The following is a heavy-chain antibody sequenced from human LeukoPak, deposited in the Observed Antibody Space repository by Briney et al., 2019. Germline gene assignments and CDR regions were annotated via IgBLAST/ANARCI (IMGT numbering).Heavy chain of an antibody. D-gene: IGHD3-9*01. V-gene: IGHV3-33*01. J-gene: IGHJ4*02. CDR2: IWNDGSTT. CDR3: ARDRTNFVDY. Sequence: AGRSLRLSCAASGFTFKICGMHWVRQAPGKGLEWMGVIWNDGSTTFYADSVRGRFTISRDNSKNTLYLQMNSLRAEDTAVYYCARDRTNFVDYWGQGTLVTVSS. CDR1: GFTFKICG.